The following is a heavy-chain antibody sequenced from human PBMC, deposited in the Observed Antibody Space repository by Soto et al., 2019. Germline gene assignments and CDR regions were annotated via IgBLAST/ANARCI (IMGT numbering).Heavy chain of an antibody. Sequence: PGGSLRLSCAASGFTFSSYCMHWVRQVPGKGLVWVSRIESDGSSTNYADSVKSRFTISRDNAKSTLYLQMNSLRAEDTAVYYCARVAYWGPGTQVTVSS. CDR2: IESDGSST. J-gene: IGHJ4*02. CDR3: ARVAY. V-gene: IGHV3-74*01. CDR1: GFTFSSYC.